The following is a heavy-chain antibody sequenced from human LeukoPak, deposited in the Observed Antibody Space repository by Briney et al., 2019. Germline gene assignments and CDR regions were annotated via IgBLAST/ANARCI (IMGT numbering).Heavy chain of an antibody. Sequence: SETLSLTCAVYGGSFSGYYWSWLRQPPGKGLEWIGEINHSGSTNYNPSLKSRVTISVDTSKNQFSLKLSSVTAADTAVYYCARHSAGRSRRGYFDYWGQGTLVTVPS. D-gene: IGHD6-19*01. CDR1: GGSFSGYY. J-gene: IGHJ4*02. CDR3: ARHSAGRSRRGYFDY. V-gene: IGHV4-34*01. CDR2: INHSGST.